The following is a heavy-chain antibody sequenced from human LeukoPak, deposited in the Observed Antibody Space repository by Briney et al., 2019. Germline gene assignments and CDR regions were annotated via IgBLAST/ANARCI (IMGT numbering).Heavy chain of an antibody. J-gene: IGHJ4*02. CDR3: ASSGSGSYWTHYY. V-gene: IGHV1-18*01. D-gene: IGHD3-10*01. CDR2: ISAYNGNT. Sequence: ASVKVSCKASGGTFSSYAISWVRQAPGQGLEWMGWISAYNGNTNYAQKLQGRVTMTTDTSTSTAYMELRSLISDDTAVYYCASSGSGSYWTHYYWGQGTLVTVPS. CDR1: GGTFSSYA.